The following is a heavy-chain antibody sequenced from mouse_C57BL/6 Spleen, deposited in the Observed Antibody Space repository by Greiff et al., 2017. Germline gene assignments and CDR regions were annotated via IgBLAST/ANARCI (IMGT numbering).Heavy chain of an antibody. J-gene: IGHJ2*01. CDR1: GFNITDYY. CDR3: ARVRPHGY. V-gene: IGHV14-2*01. Sequence: VQLQQSGAELVKPGASVKLSCTASGFNITDYYMHWVKQRTVQGLEWIGRIDPEDGETKYAPKFQGKATITADTSSNTAYLQLSSLTSEDTAVYYCARVRPHGYWGQGTTLTVSS. CDR2: IDPEDGET.